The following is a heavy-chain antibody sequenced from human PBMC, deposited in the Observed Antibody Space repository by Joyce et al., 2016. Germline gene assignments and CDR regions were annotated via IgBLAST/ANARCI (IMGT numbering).Heavy chain of an antibody. CDR1: GGTFSTYA. V-gene: IGHV1-69*12. Sequence: QVQLVQSGAEVRKPGSSVKVSCKASGGTFSTYAITWVRQAPGQSLEWVGGIIRVFGTANYPQKFQGRVTITADEPTTTAYMELRGLGSEDTAVYYCARDAIGGVERPNEFFDHWGKGTLVTVSP. CDR2: IIRVFGTA. J-gene: IGHJ4*02. CDR3: ARDAIGGVERPNEFFDH. D-gene: IGHD1-26*01.